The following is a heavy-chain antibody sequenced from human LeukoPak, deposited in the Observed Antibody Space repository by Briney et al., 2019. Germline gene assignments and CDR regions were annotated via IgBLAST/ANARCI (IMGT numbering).Heavy chain of an antibody. V-gene: IGHV4-34*01. CDR1: GGSFSGYY. CDR3: ARGLSTVRNY. D-gene: IGHD4-11*01. CDR2: TNHSGST. J-gene: IGHJ4*02. Sequence: SETLSLTCAVYGGSFSGYYWSWIRQPPGKGLEWIGETNHSGSTNYNPSLKSRVTISVDTSKNQFSLKLSSVTAADTAVYYCARGLSTVRNYWGQGTLVTVSS.